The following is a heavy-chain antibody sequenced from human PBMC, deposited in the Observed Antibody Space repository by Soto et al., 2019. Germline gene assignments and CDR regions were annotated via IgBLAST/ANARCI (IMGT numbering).Heavy chain of an antibody. Sequence: SQTLSLTCAISGDSVSNNRATWNWIRQSPSGGLEWLGRTYYRSKWISDYAMSVKSRISINPDTSKNLIPLHLNSVTPEDTAVYYCARDPPDFNSGFDFWGQGTPVTVSS. CDR1: GDSVSNNRAT. V-gene: IGHV6-1*01. CDR3: ARDPPDFNSGFDF. D-gene: IGHD1-26*01. J-gene: IGHJ4*02. CDR2: TYYRSKWIS.